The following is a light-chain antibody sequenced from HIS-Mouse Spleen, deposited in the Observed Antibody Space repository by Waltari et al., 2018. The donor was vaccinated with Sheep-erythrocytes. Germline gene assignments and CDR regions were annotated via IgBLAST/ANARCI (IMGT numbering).Light chain of an antibody. V-gene: IGLV2-11*01. CDR2: DVS. CDR3: CSYAGSYNHV. Sequence: QSALTQPRSVSGPPGQSVTTSCTGTSSDVGGYNYVSWYQQHPGKAPKLMIYDVSKRPSGVPDRFSGSKSGNTASLTISGLQAEDEADYYCCSYAGSYNHVFATGTKVTVL. CDR1: SSDVGGYNY. J-gene: IGLJ1*01.